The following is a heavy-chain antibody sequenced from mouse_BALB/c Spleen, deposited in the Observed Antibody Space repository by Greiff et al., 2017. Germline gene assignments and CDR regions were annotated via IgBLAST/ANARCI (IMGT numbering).Heavy chain of an antibody. CDR2: IYPGSGST. D-gene: IGHD1-1*01. CDR3: TRDYGYAMDY. CDR1: GYTFTSYW. Sequence: KQPGSELVRPGASVKLSCKASGYTFTSYWMHWVKQRHGQGLEWIGNIYPGSGSTNYDEKFKSKGTLTVDTSSSTAYMHLSSLTSEDSAVYYCTRDYGYAMDYWGQGTSVTVSS. J-gene: IGHJ4*01. V-gene: IGHV1S22*01.